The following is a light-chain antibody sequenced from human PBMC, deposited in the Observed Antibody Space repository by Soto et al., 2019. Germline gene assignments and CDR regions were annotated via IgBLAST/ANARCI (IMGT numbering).Light chain of an antibody. J-gene: IGKJ3*01. Sequence: DIQMTQSPTSLSVSVGDRVTITCRASQGIRNFVAWYQQKPGKAPKLLIYAASTLQSGVPSRFLGSGSGTDFTLTINSLQPEDVATYSCQKYSSVPVFGPGTKVEIK. CDR2: AAS. CDR3: QKYSSVPV. V-gene: IGKV1-27*01. CDR1: QGIRNF.